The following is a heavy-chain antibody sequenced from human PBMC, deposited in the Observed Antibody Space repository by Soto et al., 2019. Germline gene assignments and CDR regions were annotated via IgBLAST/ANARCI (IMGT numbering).Heavy chain of an antibody. CDR3: ARVSGIYYYGMDV. J-gene: IGHJ6*02. D-gene: IGHD3-10*01. CDR2: INHSVST. Sequence: QVQLQQWGAGLLKPSETLSLTCAVYGGSFSGYYWSWIRQPPGKGLEWIGEINHSVSTNYNPSLKSRVTISVDTSKNQFSLKLSSVTAADTAVYYCARVSGIYYYGMDVWGQGTTVTVSS. V-gene: IGHV4-34*01. CDR1: GGSFSGYY.